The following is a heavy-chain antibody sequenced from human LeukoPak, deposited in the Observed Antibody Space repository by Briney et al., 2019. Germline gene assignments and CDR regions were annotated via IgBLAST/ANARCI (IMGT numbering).Heavy chain of an antibody. Sequence: SETLSLTCSVSGGSITSGRYYRTWIRQPAGKGLEWIGRLYTNDNTNYDPSLESRVSISVDTSKSQFYLQLTSVTAADTAVYFCARGVVTDDYYMDVWGKGITVIASS. CDR2: LYTNDNT. CDR3: ARGVVTDDYYMDV. D-gene: IGHD2-21*02. V-gene: IGHV4-61*02. J-gene: IGHJ6*03. CDR1: GGSITSGRYY.